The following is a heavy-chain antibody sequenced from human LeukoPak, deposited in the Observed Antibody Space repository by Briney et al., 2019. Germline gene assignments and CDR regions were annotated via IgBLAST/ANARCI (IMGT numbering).Heavy chain of an antibody. V-gene: IGHV1-2*02. D-gene: IGHD3-9*01. Sequence: GASVKVSCKAFGYTFTSNYMHWVRQAPGQGLEWMGWINLNSGGTNDAQKFQDRVTMTRDASISTAYMELSRLRFDDTAVYYCARSPDILTGENFDYWGQGTLVTVSS. J-gene: IGHJ4*02. CDR2: INLNSGGT. CDR3: ARSPDILTGENFDY. CDR1: GYTFTSNY.